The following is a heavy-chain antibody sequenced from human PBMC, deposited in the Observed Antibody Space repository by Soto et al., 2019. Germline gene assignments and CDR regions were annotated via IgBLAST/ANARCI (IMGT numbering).Heavy chain of an antibody. J-gene: IGHJ5*02. CDR3: GRDQTVDPNWFDP. Sequence: SVKVSSKASGYTFTGYYMHWVRQAPGQGLEWMGWINPNSGGTNYAHKFQGRVTMTRDTSISTDYLELSRLRYDDTAVYYRGRDQTVDPNWFDPWGQGTLVTVSS. CDR2: INPNSGGT. D-gene: IGHD2-15*01. V-gene: IGHV1-2*07. CDR1: GYTFTGYY.